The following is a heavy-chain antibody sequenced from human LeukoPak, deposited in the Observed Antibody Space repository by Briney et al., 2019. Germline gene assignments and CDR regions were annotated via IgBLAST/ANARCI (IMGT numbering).Heavy chain of an antibody. V-gene: IGHV4-4*09. J-gene: IGHJ4*02. CDR2: ISSSGST. CDR3: ARIPLGYSGAYYFDY. Sequence: PSETLSLTCTVSRGSISGSIRSYYWSWLRQPPGKGLEWIGFISSSGSTNDNPSLRSRATISVDTSKNQFFLNLSSVSAADTAVCYCARIPLGYSGAYYFDYWGQGTLVTVSP. CDR1: RGSISGSIRSYY. D-gene: IGHD5-12*01.